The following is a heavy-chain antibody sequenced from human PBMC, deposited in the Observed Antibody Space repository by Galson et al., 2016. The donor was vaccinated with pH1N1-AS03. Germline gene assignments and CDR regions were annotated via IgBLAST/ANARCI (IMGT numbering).Heavy chain of an antibody. CDR3: ARDWGFSWTSRPTFDF. J-gene: IGHJ3*01. Sequence: SLRLSCAASGFTLTDYYMTWIRQAPGKGLGLISYISSRGSTKYYADSVKGRFAISRDDTKKSVYLQMDRLRVEDTAVYYCARDWGFSWTSRPTFDFWGQGTMVAVSA. CDR1: GFTLTDYY. D-gene: IGHD6-13*01. CDR2: ISSRGSTK. V-gene: IGHV3-11*01.